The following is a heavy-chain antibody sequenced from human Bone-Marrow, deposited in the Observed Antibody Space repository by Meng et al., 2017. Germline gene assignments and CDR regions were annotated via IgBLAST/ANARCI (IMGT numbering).Heavy chain of an antibody. J-gene: IGHJ5*02. V-gene: IGHV4-34*01. CDR2: INHSGTT. Sequence: QLPQWGAGLCKPSDTLSLTCVVYVGSFSTYYWSWVRQHPGKGLEWIGEINHSGTTNYSPSLRSRITISVDTSKNQFSLKLSSVTAADTAVYYCARRETSGSYSPWGQGTLVTVSS. D-gene: IGHD3-10*01. CDR3: ARRETSGSYSP. CDR1: VGSFSTYY.